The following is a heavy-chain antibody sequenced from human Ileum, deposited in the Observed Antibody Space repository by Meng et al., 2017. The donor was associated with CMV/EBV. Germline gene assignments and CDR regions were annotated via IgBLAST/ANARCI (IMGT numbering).Heavy chain of an antibody. CDR1: RYA. V-gene: IGHV3-23*03. CDR2: IYSAGTYT. J-gene: IGHJ4*02. CDR3: AKESYSCSKSTCYRGVDY. D-gene: IGHD2-2*01. Sequence: RYAMSWVRQAPGKGLEWVSIIYSAGTYTYYADFVKGRFTISRDNSKNTLDLQMNSLSAEDTAVYYCAKESYSCSKSTCYRGVDYWGQGTLVTVSS.